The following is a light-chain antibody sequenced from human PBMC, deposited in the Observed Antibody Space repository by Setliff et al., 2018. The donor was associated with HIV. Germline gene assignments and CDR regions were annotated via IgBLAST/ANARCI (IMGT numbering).Light chain of an antibody. CDR3: SSLISSTSYV. Sequence: QSALAQPPSASGSPGQSVTISCTGTSGDVGGYAFVSWYQQLSGKAPKLLIYEITARPSGVPDRFSGSKSGNTASLTISGLQVEDEADYFCSSLISSTSYVFGTGTKVTVL. CDR2: EIT. J-gene: IGLJ1*01. CDR1: SGDVGGYAF. V-gene: IGLV2-18*02.